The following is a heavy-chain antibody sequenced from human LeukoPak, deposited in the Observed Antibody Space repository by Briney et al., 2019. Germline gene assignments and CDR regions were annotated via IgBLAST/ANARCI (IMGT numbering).Heavy chain of an antibody. J-gene: IGHJ4*02. CDR3: ASGPWDIVVVPAAIDY. V-gene: IGHV4-61*02. D-gene: IGHD2-2*02. Sequence: KPSQTLSLTCTVSGGSISSGSYYWSWIRQPAGKGLEWIGRIYTSGSTNYNPSLKSRVTISVDTSKNQFSLKLSSVTAADTAVYYCASGPWDIVVVPAAIDYWGQGTLVTVSS. CDR1: GGSISSGSYY. CDR2: IYTSGST.